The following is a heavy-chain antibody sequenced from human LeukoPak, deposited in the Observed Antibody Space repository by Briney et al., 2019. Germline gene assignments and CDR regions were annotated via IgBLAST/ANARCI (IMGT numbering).Heavy chain of an antibody. Sequence: PSETLSLTCTVSGGSISSYYWSWIRQPPGKGLEWSGYIYYSGSTNYNPSLKSRVTISVDTSKNQFSLKLSSVTAADTAVYYCARSVVTMSVNAFDIWGQGTMVTVSS. CDR1: GGSISSYY. D-gene: IGHD4-23*01. V-gene: IGHV4-59*01. CDR3: ARSVVTMSVNAFDI. J-gene: IGHJ3*02. CDR2: IYYSGST.